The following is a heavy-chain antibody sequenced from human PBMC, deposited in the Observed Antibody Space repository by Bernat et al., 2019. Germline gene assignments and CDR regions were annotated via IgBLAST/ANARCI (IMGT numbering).Heavy chain of an antibody. Sequence: EVQLVESGGGLVQPGGTLRLSCVASGFTFSTYWMHWVRQAPGKGLEWLANIKEDGSEQPFADSVKGRFTISRDNAKTSLYLQMDSLRAEDTAVYYCAGGTVAGPGLDYWGQGTLVTVSS. V-gene: IGHV3-7*03. CDR1: GFTFSTYW. J-gene: IGHJ4*02. CDR3: AGGTVAGPGLDY. CDR2: IKEDGSEQ. D-gene: IGHD6-19*01.